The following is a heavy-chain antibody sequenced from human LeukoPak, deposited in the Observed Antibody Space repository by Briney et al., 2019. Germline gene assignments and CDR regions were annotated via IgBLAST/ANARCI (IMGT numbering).Heavy chain of an antibody. CDR1: GFTFSSYG. D-gene: IGHD3-10*01. V-gene: IGHV3-30*02. Sequence: GGSLRLSCAASGFTFSSYGMHWVRQAPGKGLEWVAFIRYDGSNKYYADSVKGRFTISRDNSKNTLYLQMNSLRAEDTAVYYCARDRWFGVTLYGMDVWGQGTTVTVSS. CDR3: ARDRWFGVTLYGMDV. CDR2: IRYDGSNK. J-gene: IGHJ6*02.